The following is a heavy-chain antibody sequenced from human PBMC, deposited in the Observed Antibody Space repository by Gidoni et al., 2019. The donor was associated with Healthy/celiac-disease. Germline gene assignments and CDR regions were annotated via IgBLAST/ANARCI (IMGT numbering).Heavy chain of an antibody. V-gene: IGHV4-39*01. CDR3: ARLSSLRKDYYEGWG. J-gene: IGHJ4*02. CDR1: GGSISSSSYY. Sequence: QLQLQESGPGLVKPSETLSLTCTVSGGSISSSSYYWGWIRQPPGKGLEWIGSIYYSGSTYYNPSLKSRVTISVNTSKNQFSLKLSSVTAADTAVYYCARLSSLRKDYYEGWGWGQGTLVTVSS. CDR2: IYYSGST. D-gene: IGHD3-22*01.